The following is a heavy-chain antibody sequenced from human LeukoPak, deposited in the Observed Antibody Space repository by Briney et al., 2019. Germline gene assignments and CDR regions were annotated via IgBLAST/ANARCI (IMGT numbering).Heavy chain of an antibody. CDR3: ASGGASAMASADYYYYYGMGV. J-gene: IGHJ6*02. CDR1: GYTFTSYG. CDR2: ISAYNGNT. V-gene: IGHV1-18*01. D-gene: IGHD5-18*01. Sequence: ASVKVSCKASGYTFTSYGISWVRQAPGQGLEWMGWISAYNGNTNYAQKLQGRVTMTTDTSTSTAYMELRSLRSDDTAVYYCASGGASAMASADYYYYYGMGVWGQGTTVTVSS.